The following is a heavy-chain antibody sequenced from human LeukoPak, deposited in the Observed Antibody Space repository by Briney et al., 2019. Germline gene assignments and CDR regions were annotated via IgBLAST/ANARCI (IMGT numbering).Heavy chain of an antibody. CDR3: ARAPRRGYSYGFDY. CDR2: ISGSGGST. J-gene: IGHJ4*02. D-gene: IGHD5-18*01. V-gene: IGHV3-23*01. CDR1: GFTFSSYA. Sequence: GGSLRLSCAASGFTFSSYAMSWVRQAPGKGLEWVSAISGSGGSTYYADSVKGRFTISRDNSKNTLYLQMNSLRAEDTAVYYCARAPRRGYSYGFDYWGQGTLVTVSS.